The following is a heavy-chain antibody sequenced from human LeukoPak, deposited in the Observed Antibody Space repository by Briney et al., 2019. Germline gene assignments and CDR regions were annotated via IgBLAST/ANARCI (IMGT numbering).Heavy chain of an antibody. CDR1: GFTFDDFA. CDR3: AKGNIVVVTATQPDY. D-gene: IGHD2-21*02. V-gene: IGHV3-43D*03. Sequence: PGGSLRLSCAASGFTFDDFAVHWVRQTPGKGLEWVSLISWDGDNSYYADSVKGRFTISRDNSKNSLYLQMNSLRTEDTALYYCAKGNIVVVTATQPDYWGQGTLVTVSS. J-gene: IGHJ4*02. CDR2: ISWDGDNS.